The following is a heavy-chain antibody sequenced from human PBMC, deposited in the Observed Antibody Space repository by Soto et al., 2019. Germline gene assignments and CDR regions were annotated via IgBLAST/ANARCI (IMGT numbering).Heavy chain of an antibody. Sequence: QVQLVQSGAEVKKPGSSVKVSCKASGGTFSPYTINWVRQPPGQGLEWMGRIIPFHCVTNYAQKFQARVIITAHKSTSTAYMELSGLRFEDTAMYFCTRDSEITVSTLSFGGFWGRGTLVTVSS. V-gene: IGHV1-69*08. D-gene: IGHD3-10*01. CDR1: GGTFSPYT. CDR2: IIPFHCVT. CDR3: TRDSEITVSTLSFGGF. J-gene: IGHJ4*02.